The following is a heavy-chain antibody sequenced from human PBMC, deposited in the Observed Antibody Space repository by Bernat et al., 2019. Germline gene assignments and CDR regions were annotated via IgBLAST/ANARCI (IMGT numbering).Heavy chain of an antibody. D-gene: IGHD6-6*01. CDR3: TTGLAARPIYPRPYDYYCYGMDV. CDR1: GFIFSNAW. V-gene: IGHV3-15*07. CDR2: IKSKTDGGTT. Sequence: EVQLVESGGGLVKPGGSLRLSCAASGFIFSNAWMNWVRQAPGKGLEWVGRIKSKTDGGTTHYAAPVKGRFTISRDDSKNTLYLQMNSLKTEDTAVYYCTTGLAARPIYPRPYDYYCYGMDVWGQGTTVTVSS. J-gene: IGHJ6*02.